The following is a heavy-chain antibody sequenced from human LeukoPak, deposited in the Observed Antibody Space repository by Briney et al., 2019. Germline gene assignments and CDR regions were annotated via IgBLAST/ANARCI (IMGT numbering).Heavy chain of an antibody. Sequence: ASVKVSCTASGYTFTSYYMHWVRQAPGQGLEWMGIINPSGGSTSYAQKFQGRVTMTRDTSTSTVYMELSSLRSEDTAVYYCARAGHPTVVTHIFDYWGQGTLVTVSS. CDR2: INPSGGST. D-gene: IGHD4-23*01. J-gene: IGHJ4*02. CDR3: ARAGHPTVVTHIFDY. V-gene: IGHV1-46*01. CDR1: GYTFTSYY.